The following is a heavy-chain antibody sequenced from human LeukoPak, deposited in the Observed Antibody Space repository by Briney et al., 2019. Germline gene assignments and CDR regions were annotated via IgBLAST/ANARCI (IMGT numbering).Heavy chain of an antibody. D-gene: IGHD3-10*01. CDR2: ISGSGGST. CDR3: AKDATYYYGSGTPYYFDY. Sequence: GGSLRLSCAASGFTFSSYAMSWVRQAPGKGLEWVSAISGSGGSTYYADSVKGRFTISRDNSKNTLYLQMNSLRAEDTAVYYCAKDATYYYGSGTPYYFDYWGQGTLVTVSS. J-gene: IGHJ4*02. CDR1: GFTFSSYA. V-gene: IGHV3-23*01.